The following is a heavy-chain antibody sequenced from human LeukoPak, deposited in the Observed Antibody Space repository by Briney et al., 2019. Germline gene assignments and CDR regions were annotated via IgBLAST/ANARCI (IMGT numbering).Heavy chain of an antibody. CDR1: GGSFSCYY. CDR2: INHSGST. CDR3: ARGSPIVVVPAAPRRVNNWFDP. V-gene: IGHV4-34*01. J-gene: IGHJ5*02. D-gene: IGHD2-2*01. Sequence: SETLSLTFAVYGGSFSCYYWSWVRQPPGKGLEWIGEINHSGSTNYNPSLKSRATISVDTSKNQFSLKLSSVTAADTAVYYCARGSPIVVVPAAPRRVNNWFDPWGQGTLVTVSS.